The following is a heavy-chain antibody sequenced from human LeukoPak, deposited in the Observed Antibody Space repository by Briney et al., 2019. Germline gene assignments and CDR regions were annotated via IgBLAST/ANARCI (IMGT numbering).Heavy chain of an antibody. CDR2: IQEDGSKD. D-gene: IGHD5-12*01. J-gene: IGHJ1*01. Sequence: GGSLRLSCAASGFTFSTFWMTWVRPAPGRGLEWVANIQEDGSKDLYVDSVKGPFTISRDNAKKSLYLQMDSLTAEDTAVYYCARDSPGYGAYVSWGQGTLVSVSS. CDR3: ARDSPGYGAYVS. CDR1: GFTFSTFW. V-gene: IGHV3-7*01.